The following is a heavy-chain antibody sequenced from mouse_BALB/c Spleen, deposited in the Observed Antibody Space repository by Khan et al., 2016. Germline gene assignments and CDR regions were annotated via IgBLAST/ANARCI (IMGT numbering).Heavy chain of an antibody. J-gene: IGHJ1*01. CDR2: ISYSGGA. CDR1: GDSITSGY. V-gene: IGHV3-8*02. CDR3: ARYRGDWYFDV. Sequence: EVKLLESGPSLVKPSQTLSLTCSVTGDSITSGYWNWIRKFPGNKLDYMGYISYSGGAYSNPSLKSRISITRDTSKNQYYLQLNSVTTKDKATYKCARYRGDWYFDVWGAGTTVTVSS.